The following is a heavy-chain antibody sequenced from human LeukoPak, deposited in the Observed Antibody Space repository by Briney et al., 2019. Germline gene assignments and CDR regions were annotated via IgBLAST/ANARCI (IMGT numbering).Heavy chain of an antibody. Sequence: GASVKVSCKASGYTFTSYGINWVRQAPGQGLEWMGWISAYNGNTNYAQNLQGRVTMTTDTSTSTTYMELRSLRSDDTAVYYCARDLRDGYNFGYWGQGTLVTVSS. D-gene: IGHD5-24*01. V-gene: IGHV1-18*01. CDR3: ARDLRDGYNFGY. CDR2: ISAYNGNT. CDR1: GYTFTSYG. J-gene: IGHJ4*02.